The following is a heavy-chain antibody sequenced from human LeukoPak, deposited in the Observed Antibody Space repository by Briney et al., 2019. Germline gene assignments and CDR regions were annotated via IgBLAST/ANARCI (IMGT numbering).Heavy chain of an antibody. CDR3: AGLGITMIGGV. J-gene: IGHJ6*04. CDR1: GFTFSSYE. CDR2: ISSSGSTI. V-gene: IGHV3-48*03. Sequence: GGSLRLSCAASGFTFSSYEMNWVRQAPGKGLEWVSYISSSGSTIYYTDSVKGRFTISRDNAKNSLYLQMNSLRAEDTAVYYCAGLGITMIGGVWGKGTTVTISS. D-gene: IGHD3-10*02.